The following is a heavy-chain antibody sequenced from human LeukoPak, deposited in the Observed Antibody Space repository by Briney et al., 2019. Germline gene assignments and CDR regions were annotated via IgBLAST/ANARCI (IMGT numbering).Heavy chain of an antibody. CDR2: IYTSGST. V-gene: IGHV4-4*07. CDR3: AREAYDFWSGYSYYYYYYMDV. J-gene: IGHJ6*03. CDR1: GGSISSYY. D-gene: IGHD3-3*01. Sequence: SETLSLTCTVSGGSISSYYWSWIRQPAGKGLEWIGRIYTSGSTNYNPSLQSRVTMSVDTSKNQFSLKLSSVTAADTAVYYCAREAYDFWSGYSYYYYYYMDVWGKGTTVTVSS.